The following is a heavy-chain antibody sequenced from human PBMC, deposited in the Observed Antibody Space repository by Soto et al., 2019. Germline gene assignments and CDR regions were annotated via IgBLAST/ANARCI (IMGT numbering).Heavy chain of an antibody. J-gene: IGHJ5*02. V-gene: IGHV4-59*01. Sequence: SETLSLTCTVSGGSISSYYWSWIRQPPGKGLEWIGYIYYSGSTNYNPSLKSRVTISVDTSKNQFSLKLSSVTAADTAVYYCARGVVNSDVWFDPWGQGTLVTVSS. CDR3: ARGVVNSDVWFDP. CDR2: IYYSGST. D-gene: IGHD3-3*01. CDR1: GGSISSYY.